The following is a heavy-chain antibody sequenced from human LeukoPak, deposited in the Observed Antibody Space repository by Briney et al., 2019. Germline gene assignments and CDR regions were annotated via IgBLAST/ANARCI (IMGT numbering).Heavy chain of an antibody. D-gene: IGHD3-22*01. Sequence: PGGSLRLSCAASGFTFSSYRMHWVRQAPGKGLVWVSRINSDGNSTSYADSVKGRFTISRDNAKNTLYLQMNSLRAEDTAVYYCARVTYYYDSSGYPPDYWGQGTLVTVSS. CDR2: INSDGNST. CDR3: ARVTYYYDSSGYPPDY. J-gene: IGHJ4*02. CDR1: GFTFSSYR. V-gene: IGHV3-74*01.